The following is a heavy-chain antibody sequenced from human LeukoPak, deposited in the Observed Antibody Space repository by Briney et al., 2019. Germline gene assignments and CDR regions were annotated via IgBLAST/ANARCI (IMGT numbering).Heavy chain of an antibody. J-gene: IGHJ4*02. D-gene: IGHD2-15*01. CDR3: ARRGGSGYLDY. V-gene: IGHV3-30*03. CDR1: GFTFSSYG. CDR2: ISYDGSKE. Sequence: GGSLRLSCAASGFTFSSYGMHWVRQAPGKGLEWVAVISYDGSKEYCADSVKGRFTISRDNSKNTLFLQMNSLSPEDTAVYYCARRGGSGYLDYWGQGTLVAVSS.